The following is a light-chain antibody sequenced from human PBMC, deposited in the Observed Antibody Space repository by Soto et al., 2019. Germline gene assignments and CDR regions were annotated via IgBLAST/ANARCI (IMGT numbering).Light chain of an antibody. CDR2: GAS. CDR3: QQYEDWSNHLT. J-gene: IGKJ4*01. Sequence: EIVMTQSPATRSVSPGEGATLSCRAGQSVGSNLSWYQQKPGQAPRLLIYGASTRATGVPARFSGSGSGTEFTLTISSLQSEHFAVYYWQQYEDWSNHLTFGGGTQVEIE. V-gene: IGKV3-15*01. CDR1: QSVGSN.